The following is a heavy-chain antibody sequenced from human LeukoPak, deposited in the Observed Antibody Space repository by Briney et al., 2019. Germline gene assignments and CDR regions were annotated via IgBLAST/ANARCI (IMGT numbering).Heavy chain of an antibody. D-gene: IGHD6-13*01. CDR3: ARVRIGQQLDKYYYYAMDV. Sequence: ASVKVSCKASGYTFTDYYMHWVRQAPVQGLEWMGWINPNSGGTNYAQKFQGRVTMTTDTSISTAYMEVSRLRSDDTAVYYCARVRIGQQLDKYYYYAMDVWGQGTTVTVSS. CDR1: GYTFTDYY. V-gene: IGHV1-2*02. CDR2: INPNSGGT. J-gene: IGHJ6*02.